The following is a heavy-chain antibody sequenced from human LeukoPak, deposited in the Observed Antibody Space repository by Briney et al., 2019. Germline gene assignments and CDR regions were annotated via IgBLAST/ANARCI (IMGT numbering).Heavy chain of an antibody. J-gene: IGHJ5*02. V-gene: IGHV3-13*05. CDR2: IGTAGDP. Sequence: GGSLRLSCAASGFSFSSYDMHWVRQATGKGLEWVSGIGTAGDPYYSGPVKGRFTTSRENAENSLYLQMSSLRAEDTAVYYCVKDMYRIAAPAPGAWGQGTLVTVSP. D-gene: IGHD6-13*01. CDR3: VKDMYRIAAPAPGA. CDR1: GFSFSSYD.